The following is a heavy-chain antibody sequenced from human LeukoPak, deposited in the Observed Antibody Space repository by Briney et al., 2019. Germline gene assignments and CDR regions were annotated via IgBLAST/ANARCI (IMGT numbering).Heavy chain of an antibody. CDR1: GGSISSSSYY. D-gene: IGHD3-10*01. CDR2: IYYSGST. CDR3: ARGSIGGVITIDY. Sequence: PSETLSLTCTVSGGSISSSSYYWGWIRQPPGKGLEWIGSIYYSGSTYYNPSLKSRVTISVDTSKNQFSLKLSSVTAADTAVYYCARGSIGGVITIDYWGQGTLVTVSS. J-gene: IGHJ4*02. V-gene: IGHV4-39*07.